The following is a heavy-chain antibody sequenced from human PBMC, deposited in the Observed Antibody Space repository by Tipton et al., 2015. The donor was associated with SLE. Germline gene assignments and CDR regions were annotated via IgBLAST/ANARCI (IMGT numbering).Heavy chain of an antibody. Sequence: LRLSCTVSGDSLSTNYWNWIRQPAGKGLEWIGRLYGSGSPTHYNPSLKSRVTMSVDTSKNQFSLNLSSVTAADTSVYFCARQGTGWYFDYWGQGMLVTVSS. CDR2: LYGSGSP. J-gene: IGHJ4*02. V-gene: IGHV4-4*07. D-gene: IGHD1-1*01. CDR3: ARQGTGWYFDY. CDR1: GDSLSTNY.